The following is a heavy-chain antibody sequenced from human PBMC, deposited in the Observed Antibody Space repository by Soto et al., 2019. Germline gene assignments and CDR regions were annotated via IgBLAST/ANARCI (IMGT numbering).Heavy chain of an antibody. CDR3: ARVGDGYNWGGMDV. Sequence: EVQLVESGGGLVQPGGSLRLSCAASGFTFSSYDMHWVRQATGKGLEWVSAIGTAGDTYYPGSVKGRFTISRENAKNSLYLQMNSLRAGDTAVYYCARVGDGYNWGGMDVWGQGTTVTVSS. D-gene: IGHD5-12*01. V-gene: IGHV3-13*04. J-gene: IGHJ6*02. CDR2: IGTAGDT. CDR1: GFTFSSYD.